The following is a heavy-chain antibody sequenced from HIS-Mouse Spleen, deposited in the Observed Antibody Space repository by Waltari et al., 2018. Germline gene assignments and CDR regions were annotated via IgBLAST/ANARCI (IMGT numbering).Heavy chain of an antibody. CDR2: IYYSGRT. Sequence: QLQLQESGPGLVKPSETLSLTCTVSGGSISSSSYYWGWIRQPPGKVLEWIGSIYYSGRTYYNPSLKSRVTISVDTSKTQFSLKLSSVTAADTAVYYCARLDIVVVPADDAFDIWGQGTMVTVSS. V-gene: IGHV4-39*07. CDR1: GGSISSSSYY. D-gene: IGHD2-2*01. J-gene: IGHJ3*02. CDR3: ARLDIVVVPADDAFDI.